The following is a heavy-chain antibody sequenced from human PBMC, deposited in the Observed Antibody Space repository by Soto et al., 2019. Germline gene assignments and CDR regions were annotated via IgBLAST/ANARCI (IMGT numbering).Heavy chain of an antibody. J-gene: IGHJ5*01. CDR3: ARRHCGTYFDPYHWFDY. CDR1: GYSFTSYW. V-gene: IGHV5-51*01. CDR2: IYPGDSDT. D-gene: IGHD1-26*01. Sequence: PGESLKISCKASGYSFTSYWIGWVRQMPGKGLEWMGIIYPGDSDTRYSPSFQGQVTISADQSISTVYLQWTSLKASDTATYYCARRHCGTYFDPYHWFDYWGQGTLVTVSS.